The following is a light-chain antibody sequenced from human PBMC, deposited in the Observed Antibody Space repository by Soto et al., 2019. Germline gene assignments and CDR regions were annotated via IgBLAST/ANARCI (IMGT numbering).Light chain of an antibody. CDR2: DVT. Sequence: QSVLTQPASVSGSPGQSVTISCRGSSSDVGAYNYVSWYQRHPGKAPKLMIYDVTNRPSGVSNRFSGSKSGNTASLTISGLQAEDEADYFCSSYTSSSTVVFGGGTKLTVL. J-gene: IGLJ3*02. CDR3: SSYTSSSTVV. V-gene: IGLV2-14*01. CDR1: SSDVGAYNY.